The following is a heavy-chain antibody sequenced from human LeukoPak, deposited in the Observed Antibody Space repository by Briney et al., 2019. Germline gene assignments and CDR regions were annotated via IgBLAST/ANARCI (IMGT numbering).Heavy chain of an antibody. CDR2: IYYSGST. Sequence: SETLSLTCTVSGGSISSYYWSWIRQPPGKGLEWIGYIYYSGSTYYNPSLKSRVTISVDTSKNQFSLKLSSVTAADTAVYYCARDSREYYYDSSGLSSAFDIWGQGTMVTVSS. V-gene: IGHV4-59*12. CDR1: GGSISSYY. J-gene: IGHJ3*02. D-gene: IGHD3-22*01. CDR3: ARDSREYYYDSSGLSSAFDI.